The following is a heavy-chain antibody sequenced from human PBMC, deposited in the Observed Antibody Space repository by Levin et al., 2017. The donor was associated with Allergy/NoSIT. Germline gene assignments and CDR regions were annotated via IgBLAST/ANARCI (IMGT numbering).Heavy chain of an antibody. CDR1: GFTFSRYW. CDR3: ARRGWGGWPGDY. D-gene: IGHD6-19*01. Sequence: GESLKISCAASGFTFSRYWMSWVRQAPGKGLEWVANINQDGSEKYYVDSVKGRFTISRDNAKNSLYLQMNSLRGEDTAVYYCARRGWGGWPGDYWGQGTLVTVAS. CDR2: INQDGSEK. J-gene: IGHJ4*02. V-gene: IGHV3-7*04.